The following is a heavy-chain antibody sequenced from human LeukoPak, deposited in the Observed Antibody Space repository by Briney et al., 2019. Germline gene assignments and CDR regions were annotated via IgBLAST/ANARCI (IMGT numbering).Heavy chain of an antibody. D-gene: IGHD6-19*01. J-gene: IGHJ4*02. Sequence: SETLSLTCTVSGGSISSSSYYWGWIRQPPGKGLEWIGSIYYSGSTYYNPSLKSRVTISVDTSKNQFSLKLSSVTAADTAVYYCARLRYSSGWYYPDYWGQGTLVTVSS. CDR1: GGSISSSSYY. V-gene: IGHV4-39*01. CDR3: ARLRYSSGWYYPDY. CDR2: IYYSGST.